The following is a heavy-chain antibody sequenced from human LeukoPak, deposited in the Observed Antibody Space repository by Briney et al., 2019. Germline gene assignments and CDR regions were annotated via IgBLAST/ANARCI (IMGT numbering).Heavy chain of an antibody. Sequence: GGSLRLSCAASGFSFSRAWMSWVRQAPGKGLEWVSAIRGSGDRTHYADSVKGRFTISRDNSKNTLYLQMNSLRAEDTAVYYCAKDSKIVGATFRSYHYMDVWGKGTAVTVSS. D-gene: IGHD1-26*01. J-gene: IGHJ6*03. CDR3: AKDSKIVGATFRSYHYMDV. CDR1: GFSFSRAW. V-gene: IGHV3-23*01. CDR2: IRGSGDRT.